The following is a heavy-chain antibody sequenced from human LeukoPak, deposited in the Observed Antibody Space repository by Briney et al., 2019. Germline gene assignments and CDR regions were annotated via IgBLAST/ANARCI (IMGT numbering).Heavy chain of an antibody. CDR3: AKDPTYCGGDCYSSTFDY. CDR2: ISGSGGST. V-gene: IGHV3-23*01. Sequence: GGSLRLSCAASGFTFSSYAMSWVRQAPGKGLEWVSAISGSGGSTYYADSVKGRFIISRDNSKNTLYLQMNSLRAEDTAVYYCAKDPTYCGGDCYSSTFDYWGQGTLVTVSS. D-gene: IGHD2-21*02. CDR1: GFTFSSYA. J-gene: IGHJ4*02.